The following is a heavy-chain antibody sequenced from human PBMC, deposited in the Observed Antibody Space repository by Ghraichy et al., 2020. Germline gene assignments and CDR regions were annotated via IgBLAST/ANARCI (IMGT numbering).Heavy chain of an antibody. D-gene: IGHD6-13*01. CDR3: TRHYSSSWPYYYYYGMDV. CDR2: IRSKANSYAT. J-gene: IGHJ6*02. CDR1: GFTFSGSA. V-gene: IGHV3-73*01. Sequence: GESLNISCAASGFTFSGSAMHWVRQASGKGLEWVGRIRSKANSYATAYAASVKGRFTISRDDSKNTAYLQMNSLKTEDTAVYYCTRHYSSSWPYYYYYGMDVWGQGTTVTVSS.